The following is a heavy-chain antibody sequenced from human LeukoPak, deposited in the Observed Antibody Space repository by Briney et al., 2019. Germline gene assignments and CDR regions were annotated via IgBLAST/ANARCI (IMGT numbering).Heavy chain of an antibody. Sequence: GGSLRLSCAASGFTFSSYAMHWVRQAPGKGLEWVAVISYDGSNKYYADSVKGRFTISRDNSKNTLYLQMNSLRAEDTAVYYCARDPCGGKGGRFDYWGQGTLVTVSS. J-gene: IGHJ4*02. D-gene: IGHD3-16*01. CDR2: ISYDGSNK. CDR1: GFTFSSYA. V-gene: IGHV3-30*04. CDR3: ARDPCGGKGGRFDY.